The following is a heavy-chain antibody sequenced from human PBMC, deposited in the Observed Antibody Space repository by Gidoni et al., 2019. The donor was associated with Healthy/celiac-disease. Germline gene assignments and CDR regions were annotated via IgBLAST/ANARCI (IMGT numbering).Heavy chain of an antibody. Sequence: QVQLQESGPGLVKPSQTLSLTCTVSGGSISSGSYYWSWIRQPAGKGLEWIGRIDTSGSTNYNPSLKSRVTISVDTSKNQFSLKLSSVTAADTAVYYCARGKYSSSWSSWGQGTLVTVSS. CDR1: GGSISSGSYY. CDR3: ARGKYSSSWSS. J-gene: IGHJ4*02. D-gene: IGHD6-13*01. CDR2: IDTSGST. V-gene: IGHV4-61*02.